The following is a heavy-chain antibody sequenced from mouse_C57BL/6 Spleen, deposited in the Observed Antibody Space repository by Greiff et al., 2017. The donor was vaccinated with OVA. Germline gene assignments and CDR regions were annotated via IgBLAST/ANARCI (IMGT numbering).Heavy chain of an antibody. D-gene: IGHD2-4*01. J-gene: IGHJ4*01. CDR3: AREDYYDYGRAMDY. CDR2: IDPNSGGT. V-gene: IGHV1-72*01. Sequence: QVQLQQPGAELVKPGASVKLSCKASGYTFTSYWMHWVKQRPGRGLEWIGRIDPNSGGTKYNEKFKSKATLTVDKPSSTAYMQLSSLTSEDSAVYYCAREDYYDYGRAMDYWGQGTSVTVSS. CDR1: GYTFTSYW.